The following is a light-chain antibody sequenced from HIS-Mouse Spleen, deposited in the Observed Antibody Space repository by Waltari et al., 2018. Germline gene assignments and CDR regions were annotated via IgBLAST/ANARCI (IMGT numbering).Light chain of an antibody. V-gene: IGLV3-10*01. Sequence: SYELTQPPSVSVSPGQTARITCPGDALPKKSAYWYQQKSGQAPVLVIYEDSKRPSGIPERFSGSSSGTMATLTISGAQVEDEADYYCQAWDSSTAVFGGGTKLTVL. CDR2: EDS. CDR3: QAWDSSTAV. J-gene: IGLJ2*01. CDR1: ALPKKS.